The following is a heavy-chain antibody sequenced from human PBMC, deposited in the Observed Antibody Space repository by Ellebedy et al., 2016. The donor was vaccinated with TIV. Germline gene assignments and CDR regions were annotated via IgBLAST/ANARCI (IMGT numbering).Heavy chain of an antibody. CDR2: IHYSGNS. CDR3: ARLPSNYGRQLGMDV. CDR1: GSSISGYY. J-gene: IGHJ6*02. D-gene: IGHD3-10*01. V-gene: IGHV4-59*08. Sequence: MPSETLSLTCIVSGSSISGYYWSWIRQPPGKGLEYIGHIHYSGNSDYNPSLKSRLIISVDASKNQFSLRLRSLTAADTAVYYCARLPSNYGRQLGMDVWGQGATVTVSS.